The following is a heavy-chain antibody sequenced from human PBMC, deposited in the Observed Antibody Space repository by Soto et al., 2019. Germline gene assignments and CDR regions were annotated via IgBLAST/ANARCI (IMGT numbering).Heavy chain of an antibody. Sequence: QVQLVQSGAEVKKPGASVKVSCKASGYTFTRYAMHWVSQAPGQRLEWMGWINSGKGNTKYSEKFQGRVTITSDTSASTAYMDLSSLRSEDTAMYYCARAGDNCSAANCYVIDYWGPGTLVTVSS. V-gene: IGHV1-3*04. CDR3: ARAGDNCSAANCYVIDY. D-gene: IGHD2-15*01. J-gene: IGHJ4*02. CDR1: GYTFTRYA. CDR2: INSGKGNT.